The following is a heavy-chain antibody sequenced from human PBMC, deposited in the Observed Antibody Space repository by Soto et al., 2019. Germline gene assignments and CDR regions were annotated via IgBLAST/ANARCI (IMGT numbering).Heavy chain of an antibody. D-gene: IGHD4-17*01. CDR2: IYSGGST. J-gene: IGHJ6*02. CDR3: ARDRYGDYNYYYRMDV. V-gene: IGHV3-53*01. Sequence: GGSLRLSCAAPGFTVSSNYMSWVRQAPGKGLEWVSVIYSGGSTYYADSVKGRFTISRDNSKNTLYLQMNSLRAEDTAVYYCARDRYGDYNYYYRMDVWGQGTTVTVSS. CDR1: GFTVSSNY.